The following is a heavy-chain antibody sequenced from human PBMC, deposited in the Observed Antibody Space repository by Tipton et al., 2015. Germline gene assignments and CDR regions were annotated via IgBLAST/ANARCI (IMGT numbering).Heavy chain of an antibody. V-gene: IGHV3-74*01. CDR2: IKSDGSNT. CDR3: ATWDFMGTSIDY. CDR1: GFTFSNYW. J-gene: IGHJ4*02. D-gene: IGHD1-7*01. Sequence: SLRLSCAVSGFTFSNYWMHWVRQAPGKGLVWVSRIKSDGSNTIYAESVKGRFTISRDNAKNTLYLQMNSLRAEDTAVYYCATWDFMGTSIDYWGQGTLVTVSS.